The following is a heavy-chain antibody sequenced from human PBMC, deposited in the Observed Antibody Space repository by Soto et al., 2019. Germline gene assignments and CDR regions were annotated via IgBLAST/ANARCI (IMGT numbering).Heavy chain of an antibody. CDR1: GGSFSGYY. D-gene: IGHD5-12*01. CDR2: INHSGST. V-gene: IGHV4-34*01. CDR3: ARGTRRDGYNARAYYYYGMDV. Sequence: SETLSLTCAVYGGSFSGYYWSWIRQPPGKGLEWIGEINHSGSTNYNPSLKSRVTISVDTSKNQFSLKLSSVTAADTAVYYCARGTRRDGYNARAYYYYGMDVWGQGTTVTVSS. J-gene: IGHJ6*02.